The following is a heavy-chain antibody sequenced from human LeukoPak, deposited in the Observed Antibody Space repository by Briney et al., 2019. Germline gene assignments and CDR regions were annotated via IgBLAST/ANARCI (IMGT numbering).Heavy chain of an antibody. V-gene: IGHV4-34*01. CDR3: ARDLRSDITFDDAFDI. CDR1: GGSLSGHY. Sequence: SETLSLTCAVYGGSLSGHYWGWIRQPPEKGLEWIGEINHSGSTNYNPSLKSRVTISVDTSKNQFSLKLSSVTAADTAVYYCARDLRSDITFDDAFDIWGQGTMVTVSS. CDR2: INHSGST. D-gene: IGHD3-16*01. J-gene: IGHJ3*02.